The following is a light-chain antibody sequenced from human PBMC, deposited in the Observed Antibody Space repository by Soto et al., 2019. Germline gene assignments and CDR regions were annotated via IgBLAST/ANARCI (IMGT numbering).Light chain of an antibody. CDR1: QSVSSY. CDR2: GAS. J-gene: IGKJ1*01. V-gene: IGKV3-20*01. CDR3: QQYGSSPRT. Sequence: EIVLTQSPATLSLSPGERATLSCRASQSVSSYLAWYQQKPGQGPRLLIYGASSRATGIPDRFSGSGSGTDFTLIISRLEPEDFAMYYCQQYGSSPRTFGQGTKVDIK.